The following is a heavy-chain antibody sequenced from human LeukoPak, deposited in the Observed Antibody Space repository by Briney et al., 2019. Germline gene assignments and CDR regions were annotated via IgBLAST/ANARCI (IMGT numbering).Heavy chain of an antibody. D-gene: IGHD3-10*01. CDR1: GFTFSSYA. CDR2: ISSNGGST. CDR3: ARAMVRGVRSPMGY. Sequence: AGGSLRLSCAASGFTFSSYAMHWVRQAPGKGLEYVSAISSNGGSTYYANSVKGRFTISRDNSKNTLYLQMGSLRAEDMAVYYCARAMVRGVRSPMGYWGQGTLVTVSS. J-gene: IGHJ4*02. V-gene: IGHV3-64*01.